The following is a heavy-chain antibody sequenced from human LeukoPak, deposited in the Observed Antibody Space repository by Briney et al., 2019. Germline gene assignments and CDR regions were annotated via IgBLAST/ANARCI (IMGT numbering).Heavy chain of an antibody. CDR1: GYTFTSYF. CDR2: ITPIFGTA. J-gene: IGHJ4*02. V-gene: IGHV1-69*13. CDR3: ARDSGAVAVPSFDY. D-gene: IGHD6-19*01. Sequence: ASVKVSCKASGYTFTSYFMHWVRQAPGQGLEWMGGITPIFGTANYAQKFQGRVTITADESTSTAYMELSSLRSEDTAVYYCARDSGAVAVPSFDYWGQGTLVTVSS.